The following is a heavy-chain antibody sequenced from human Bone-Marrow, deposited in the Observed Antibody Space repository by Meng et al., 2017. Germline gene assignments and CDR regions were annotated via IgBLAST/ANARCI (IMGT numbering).Heavy chain of an antibody. Sequence: VQLVEFGGGLVQPGGSLRLSCIASEFTFSIFWMHWVHQAPGKGPMWVSRINPDGTITDYADSVKGRFTISRDNAKNTLYLQMNSLRAEDSAVYYCARFTPFDYWGPGTLVTVSS. CDR3: ARFTPFDY. J-gene: IGHJ4*02. CDR2: INPDGTIT. CDR1: EFTFSIFW. V-gene: IGHV3-74*01.